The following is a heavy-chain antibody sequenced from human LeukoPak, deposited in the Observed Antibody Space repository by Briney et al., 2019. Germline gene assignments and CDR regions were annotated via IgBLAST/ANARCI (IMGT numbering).Heavy chain of an antibody. CDR2: IYYSGST. D-gene: IGHD4-17*01. V-gene: IGHV4-59*01. CDR3: ARGLNDHGDYGPSYYYYYMDV. CDR1: GGSISSYY. J-gene: IGHJ6*03. Sequence: SETLSLTCTVSGGSISSYYWSWIRQPPGKGLEWIGYIYYSGSTNYNPSLKSRVTISIDTSKNQFSLKLSSVTAADTAVYYCARGLNDHGDYGPSYYYYYMDVWGKGTTVTISS.